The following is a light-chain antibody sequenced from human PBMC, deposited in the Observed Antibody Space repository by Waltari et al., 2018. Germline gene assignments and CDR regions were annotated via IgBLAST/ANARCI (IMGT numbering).Light chain of an antibody. CDR3: QQSYTTLIT. CDR2: AAS. J-gene: IGKJ5*01. CDR1: QTIGHY. V-gene: IGKV1-39*01. Sequence: DIQMTQSPSSLSTSVGDRVTITCRASQTIGHYLNWYQQKAGAAPKLLIYAASTLQPGVPSRFSGSGSVTDFALTISSLQPEDFATYYCQQSYTTLITFGQGTRLEIK.